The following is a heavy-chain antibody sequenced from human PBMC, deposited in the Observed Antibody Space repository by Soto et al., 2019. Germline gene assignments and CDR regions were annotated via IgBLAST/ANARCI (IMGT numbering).Heavy chain of an antibody. Sequence: SETLSLTCTISGDSINGYYWSWIRRAPGKGLEWLGYIYYSGTTNYNPSLKSRVTISVDTSKNQFSLKLSSVTAADTAVYYCARTYSSSHHFDYWGQGTLVTVSS. CDR3: ARTYSSSHHFDY. D-gene: IGHD6-13*01. CDR2: IYYSGTT. J-gene: IGHJ4*02. CDR1: GDSINGYY. V-gene: IGHV4-59*01.